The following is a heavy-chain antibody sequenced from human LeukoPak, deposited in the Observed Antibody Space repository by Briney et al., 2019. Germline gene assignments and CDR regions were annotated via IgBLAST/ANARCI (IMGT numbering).Heavy chain of an antibody. Sequence: GGSLRLSCAASGFTFSSYAMHWVRQAPGKGLEWVAVILYDGSNKYYADSVKGRFTISRDNSKNTLYLQMNSLRAEDTAVYYCARSPLTIFGYFDYWGQRTLVTVSS. CDR1: GFTFSSYA. D-gene: IGHD3-3*01. J-gene: IGHJ4*02. V-gene: IGHV3-30-3*01. CDR3: ARSPLTIFGYFDY. CDR2: ILYDGSNK.